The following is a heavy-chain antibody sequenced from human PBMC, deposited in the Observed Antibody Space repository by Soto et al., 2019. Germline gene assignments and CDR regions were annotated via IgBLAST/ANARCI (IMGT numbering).Heavy chain of an antibody. CDR1: GGSVSGYY. D-gene: IGHD2-2*01. J-gene: IGHJ4*02. CDR2: IDHSGST. V-gene: IGHV4-34*01. CDR3: ARGDFVSTGHPGDY. Sequence: QVQLQQWGAGLLKPSETLSLTCAVYGGSVSGYYWSWIRQPQGKSLEWIGEIDHSGSTNYNPSLKSRVTISVDTSKNQFSLKLSSVTAADTAVYYCARGDFVSTGHPGDYWGQGTLVTVSS.